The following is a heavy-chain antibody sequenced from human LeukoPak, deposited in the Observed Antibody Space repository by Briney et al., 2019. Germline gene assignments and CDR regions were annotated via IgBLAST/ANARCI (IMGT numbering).Heavy chain of an antibody. J-gene: IGHJ4*02. CDR3: AKGLAAAGTVGAHRGAFDY. D-gene: IGHD6-13*01. CDR1: GFTFSSYA. Sequence: GGSLRLSCAASGFTFSSYAMSWVRQAPGKGLEWVSAISGSGGSTYYADSVKGQFTISRDNSKNTLYLQMNSLRAEDTAVYYCAKGLAAAGTVGAHRGAFDYWGQGTLVTVSS. V-gene: IGHV3-23*01. CDR2: ISGSGGST.